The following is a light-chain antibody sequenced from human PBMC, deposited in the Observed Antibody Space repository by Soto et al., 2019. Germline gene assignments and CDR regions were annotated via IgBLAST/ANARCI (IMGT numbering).Light chain of an antibody. V-gene: IGKV1-5*03. CDR3: QQYGSSPPIT. CDR1: QTISSW. CDR2: KAS. Sequence: DIQMTQSPSTLSGSVGDRVTITCRASQTISSWLAWYQQKPGKAPKLLIYKASSLESGVPSRFSGSGSGTEFTLTISRLEPEDFAVYYCQQYGSSPPITFGQGTDWRL. J-gene: IGKJ5*01.